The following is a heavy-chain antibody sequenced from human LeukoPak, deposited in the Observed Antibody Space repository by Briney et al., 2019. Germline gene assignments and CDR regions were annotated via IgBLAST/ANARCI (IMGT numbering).Heavy chain of an antibody. D-gene: IGHD1-26*01. V-gene: IGHV1-8*01. CDR2: MNPNSGNT. CDR3: ARSSVGARSRIDY. J-gene: IGHJ4*02. CDR1: GYTFTSYD. Sequence: GASVNVSCKASGYTFTSYDINWVRQATGQGLEWMGWMNPNSGNTGYAQKFQGRVTMTRSTSINTAYMELNSLTSEDTAVYYCARSSVGARSRIDYWGQGTLVTVSS.